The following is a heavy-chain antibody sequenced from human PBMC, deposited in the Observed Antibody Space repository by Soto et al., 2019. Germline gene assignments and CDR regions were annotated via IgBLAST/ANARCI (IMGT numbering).Heavy chain of an antibody. J-gene: IGHJ5*02. D-gene: IGHD2-15*01. CDR2: IYHSGST. CDR3: ARVVLGYCSGGSCYSEWFDP. Sequence: PSETLSLTCAVSSFSISSSNWCSWVRQPPGKGLEWIGEIYHSGSTNYNPSLKSRVTISVDKSKNQFSLKLSSVTAADTAVYYCARVVLGYCSGGSCYSEWFDPWGQGTLVTVSS. V-gene: IGHV4-4*02. CDR1: SFSISSSNW.